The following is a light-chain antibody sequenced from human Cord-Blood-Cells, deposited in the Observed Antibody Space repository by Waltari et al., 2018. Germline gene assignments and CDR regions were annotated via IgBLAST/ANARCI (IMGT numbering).Light chain of an antibody. V-gene: IGKV1-5*03. J-gene: IGKJ1*01. CDR2: KAS. Sequence: DIQMTQPPSTLSASVGDRVTNTCRANQSISSWLAWYQQKPGKAPKRLIYKASSLESGVPSRFGGSGSGTEFTLTISSLQPDDFATYYCQQDNSYRTFGQRTKVEIK. CDR3: QQDNSYRT. CDR1: QSISSW.